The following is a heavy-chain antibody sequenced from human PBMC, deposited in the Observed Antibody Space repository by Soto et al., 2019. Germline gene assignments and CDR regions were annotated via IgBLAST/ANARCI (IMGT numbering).Heavy chain of an antibody. CDR3: ARVDSSMFEGGEWFDP. CDR1: GGTFNRQA. J-gene: IGHJ5*02. CDR2: FIPIFGTT. D-gene: IGHD3-10*02. V-gene: IGHV1-69*12. Sequence: QVVQSGAEVKKPGSSVKVSCKASGGTFNRQAFSWVRQAPGQGLEWMGGFIPIFGTTDYSQKFQGRVTITADEATSTAYMELSSLTSDDTAVYYFARVDSSMFEGGEWFDPWGQGTMVTVSS.